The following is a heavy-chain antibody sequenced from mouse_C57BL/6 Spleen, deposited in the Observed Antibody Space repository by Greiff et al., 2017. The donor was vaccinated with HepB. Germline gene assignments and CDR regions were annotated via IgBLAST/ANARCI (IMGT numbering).Heavy chain of an antibody. CDR2: INPNNGGT. D-gene: IGHD1-1*01. J-gene: IGHJ4*01. Sequence: EVQLQQSGPELVKPGASVKIPCKASGYTFTDYNMDWVKQSHGKSLEWIGDINPNNGGTNYNQKFKGKVTVTVDNSSSTAYMELRSLTSEDHAVYYCSRGPLYYGSSCVYAMDYWGQGTSVTVSS. CDR3: SRGPLYYGSSCVYAMDY. CDR1: GYTFTDYN. V-gene: IGHV1-18*01.